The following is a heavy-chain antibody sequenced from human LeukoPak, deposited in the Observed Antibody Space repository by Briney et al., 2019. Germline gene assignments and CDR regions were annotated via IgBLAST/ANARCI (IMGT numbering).Heavy chain of an antibody. CDR2: ISGSGDRT. V-gene: IGHV3-23*01. CDR1: GFIFSSYD. Sequence: GSLLLSCSASGFIFSSYDMSWVRQAPGKGLEWVSSISGSGDRTIYADSVRGRLTISRDKSKNTLYLQMSSLRAEDTAVYYCAKVPQPDYYFDYWGQGSLVTVSS. CDR3: AKVPQPDYYFDY. J-gene: IGHJ4*02.